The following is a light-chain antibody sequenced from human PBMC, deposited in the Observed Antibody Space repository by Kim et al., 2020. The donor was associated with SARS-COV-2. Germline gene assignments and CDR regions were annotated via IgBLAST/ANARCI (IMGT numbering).Light chain of an antibody. CDR2: AAS. Sequence: AYVGARLPITCRASQGNSSYLARFKQRPGKAPKLLIAAASTMQSGVTARFSGSGSEKKFNLTISSLQPEDVETYYYQQINGYTSTFGQGTRLEIK. J-gene: IGKJ5*01. CDR1: QGNSSY. V-gene: IGKV1-9*01. CDR3: QQINGYTST.